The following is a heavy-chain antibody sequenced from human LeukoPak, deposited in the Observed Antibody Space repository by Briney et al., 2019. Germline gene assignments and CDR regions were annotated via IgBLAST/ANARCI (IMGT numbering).Heavy chain of an antibody. V-gene: IGHV1-18*01. CDR3: ARALRGSSTSCYDY. J-gene: IGHJ4*02. CDR2: ISVYNGNT. D-gene: IGHD2-2*01. CDR1: GYTFSSYG. Sequence: GASVKVSCKVSGYTFSSYGISWVRQAPGQGLEWMGWISVYNGNTNYAQKLQGRVTMTTDTSTSTAYMELRSLRSDDTAVYYCARALRGSSTSCYDYWGQGTLVTVSS.